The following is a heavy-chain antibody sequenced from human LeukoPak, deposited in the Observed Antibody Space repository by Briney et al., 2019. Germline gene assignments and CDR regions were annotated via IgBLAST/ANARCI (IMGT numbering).Heavy chain of an antibody. J-gene: IGHJ5*02. CDR3: ARGAFWPVGFDP. D-gene: IGHD3-3*02. V-gene: IGHV3-30*03. Sequence: GGSLRLSCAASGFTFSSSGMNWVRQAPDKGLEWVAVIAYDGSNKYYAESVKGRFTISRDNSKNTLYLQMNSLRPEDTAVYYCARGAFWPVGFDPWGQGTLVTVSS. CDR2: IAYDGSNK. CDR1: GFTFSSSG.